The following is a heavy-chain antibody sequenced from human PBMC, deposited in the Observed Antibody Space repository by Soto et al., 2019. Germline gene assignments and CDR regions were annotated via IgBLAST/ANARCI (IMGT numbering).Heavy chain of an antibody. CDR2: INYSGNT. Sequence: SETLSLTCTVSGGSISSSNYYWGWIRQPPGKGLEWIGSINYSGNTYYNPSLNSRVTISVDTSKNQFSLKLSSVTAADTAVYYCARLRYFDWLLSAYGMDVWGQGTTVTVSS. CDR3: ARLRYFDWLLSAYGMDV. CDR1: GGSISSSNYY. J-gene: IGHJ6*02. V-gene: IGHV4-39*01. D-gene: IGHD3-9*01.